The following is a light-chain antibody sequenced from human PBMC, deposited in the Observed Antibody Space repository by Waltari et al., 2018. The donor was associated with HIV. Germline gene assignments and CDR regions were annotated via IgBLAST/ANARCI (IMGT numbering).Light chain of an antibody. J-gene: IGKJ2*01. V-gene: IGKV2-28*01. CDR1: QTLLYSDGYKY. Sequence: DIVMTQSPLSLPVTPGESASISCRSSQTLLYSDGYKYLDWYQQRPGQSPRLLIYKTSNRASWVSDRFSGSASGTDFTLRISRVEAEDVGVYYCMQALQAHSFGQGTKLEIK. CDR3: MQALQAHS. CDR2: KTS.